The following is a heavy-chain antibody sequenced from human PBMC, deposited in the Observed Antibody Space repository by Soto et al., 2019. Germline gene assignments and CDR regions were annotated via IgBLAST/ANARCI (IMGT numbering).Heavy chain of an antibody. CDR2: INPNSGGT. CDR1: GYTFTGYY. CDR3: ARGVIGGSGYYYAHWYFDL. J-gene: IGHJ2*01. Sequence: ASVKVSCKASGYTFTGYYMHWVRQAPGQGLEWMGWINPNSGGTNYAQKFQGRVTMTRDTSTSTAYMELSRLRSDDTAVYYCARGVIGGSGYYYAHWYFDLWGRGTLVTVSS. D-gene: IGHD3-22*01. V-gene: IGHV1-2*02.